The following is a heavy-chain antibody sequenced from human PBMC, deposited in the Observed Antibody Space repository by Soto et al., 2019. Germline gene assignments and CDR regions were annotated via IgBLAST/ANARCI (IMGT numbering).Heavy chain of an antibody. CDR3: ARRHDNSGYYAFEI. D-gene: IGHD3-22*01. V-gene: IGHV5-51*01. J-gene: IGHJ3*02. Sequence: EVQLVQSGAEVKKPGESLKISCKGSGYIFTSYWIGWVRQMPGKGLEWMGIIYPGDSDTRYSPSFQGQVTISADKSITTAYLQWSCLKTSHTAMYYCARRHDNSGYYAFEIWGQGTMVSVSS. CDR1: GYIFTSYW. CDR2: IYPGDSDT.